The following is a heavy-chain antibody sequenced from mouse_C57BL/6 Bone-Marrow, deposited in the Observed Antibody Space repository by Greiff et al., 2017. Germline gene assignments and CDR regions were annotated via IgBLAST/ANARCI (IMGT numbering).Heavy chain of an antibody. Sequence: EVKVVESGGGLVKPGGSLKLSCAASGFTFSDYGMHWVRQAPEQGLEWVAYISSGSSTIYYADTVKGRFTLSRDNAKNTLFLQMTSLRSEDTAMYYCARGYSNYFAWFAYWGQGTLVTVSA. CDR1: GFTFSDYG. V-gene: IGHV5-17*01. D-gene: IGHD2-5*01. CDR3: ARGYSNYFAWFAY. J-gene: IGHJ3*01. CDR2: ISSGSSTI.